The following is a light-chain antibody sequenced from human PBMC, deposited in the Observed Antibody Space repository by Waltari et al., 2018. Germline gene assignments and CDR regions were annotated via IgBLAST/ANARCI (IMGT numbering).Light chain of an antibody. V-gene: IGKV4-1*01. Sequence: IVLTQSPDSLSVPLRERETTNCKSSPTVLYSSDNKSYLGWYQKKPGQPPKLLIYWASVRDSGVPDRFSGTGSGTDFTLTISSLQPEDVAVYYCQQYYSTPFSFGPGTKVDVK. J-gene: IGKJ3*01. CDR2: WAS. CDR1: PTVLYSSDNKSY. CDR3: QQYYSTPFS.